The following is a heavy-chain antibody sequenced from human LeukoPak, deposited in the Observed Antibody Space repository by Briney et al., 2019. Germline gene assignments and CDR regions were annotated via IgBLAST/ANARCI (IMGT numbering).Heavy chain of an antibody. Sequence: SETLSLTCAVYGGSFSGYYWSWIRQPPGKGLEWIGEINHSGSTNYYPSLKSRVTISVDTSKNQFSLKLSSVTAADTAVYYCARHQRVSSRGGVDYWGQGTLVTVSS. D-gene: IGHD6-25*01. V-gene: IGHV4-34*01. CDR1: GGSFSGYY. CDR2: INHSGST. J-gene: IGHJ4*02. CDR3: ARHQRVSSRGGVDY.